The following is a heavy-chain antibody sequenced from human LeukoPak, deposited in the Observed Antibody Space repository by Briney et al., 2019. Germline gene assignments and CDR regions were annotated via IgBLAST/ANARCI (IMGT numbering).Heavy chain of an antibody. Sequence: ASVKVSFKASGYSFTAFYIHGVRQAPGQGLEWMGWIHPRSGETNYAYKFRGRVTITRHTSLSTAYMALGSLGSDDTAVYYCARDGEYGTGSYYRGCFDYWGQGILVTVSS. J-gene: IGHJ4*02. D-gene: IGHD3-10*01. CDR2: IHPRSGET. CDR3: ARDGEYGTGSYYRGCFDY. CDR1: GYSFTAFY. V-gene: IGHV1-2*02.